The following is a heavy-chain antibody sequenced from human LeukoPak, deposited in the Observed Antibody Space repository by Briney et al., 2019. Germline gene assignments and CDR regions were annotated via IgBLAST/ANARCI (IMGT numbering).Heavy chain of an antibody. D-gene: IGHD4-23*01. CDR3: ARGALFAAFVRWEHYFDY. J-gene: IGHJ4*02. CDR2: INPNSGGT. CDR1: GYSFTAYY. Sequence: GASVKVSCKASGYSFTAYYMHWVRQAPGQGLEWMGWINPNSGGTNYAQKFQGRVTMTRDTSISTAYMELSRLRSDDTAVYYCARGALFAAFVRWEHYFDYWGQGTLVTVSS. V-gene: IGHV1-2*02.